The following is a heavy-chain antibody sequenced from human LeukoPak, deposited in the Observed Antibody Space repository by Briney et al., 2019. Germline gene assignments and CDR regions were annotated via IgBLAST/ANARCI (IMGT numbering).Heavy chain of an antibody. CDR2: IYYSGST. V-gene: IGHV4-39*01. CDR3: ARAHLWFGELLYGNAFDI. Sequence: PSETLSLTCTVSGGSVSSSSYYWGWIRQPPGKGLEWIGSIYYSGSTYYNPSLKSRVTISVDTSKNQFSLKLSSVTAADTAVYYCARAHLWFGELLYGNAFDIWGQGTMVTVSS. D-gene: IGHD3-10*01. CDR1: GGSVSSSSYY. J-gene: IGHJ3*02.